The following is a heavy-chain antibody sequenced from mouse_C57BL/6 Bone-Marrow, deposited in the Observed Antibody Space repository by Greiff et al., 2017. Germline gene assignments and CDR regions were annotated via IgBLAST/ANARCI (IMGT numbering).Heavy chain of an antibody. Sequence: EVKLMESGGGLVKPGGSLKLSCAASGFTFSDYGMHWVRQAPEKGLEWVAYISSGSSTIYYADTVKGRFTISRDTAKNTLFLQMTRLRSEDTAMYYCARDSSGPSYWGQGTTLTVSS. CDR3: ARDSSGPSY. CDR1: GFTFSDYG. CDR2: ISSGSSTI. D-gene: IGHD3-2*02. V-gene: IGHV5-17*01. J-gene: IGHJ2*01.